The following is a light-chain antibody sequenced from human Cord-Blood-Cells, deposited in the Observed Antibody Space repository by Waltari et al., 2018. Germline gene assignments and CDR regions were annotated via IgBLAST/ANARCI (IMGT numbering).Light chain of an antibody. CDR3: RQYDNRPLA. J-gene: IGKJ4*01. V-gene: IGKV1-33*01. CDR1: QDISNY. CDR2: DAS. Sequence: DIPITQSPSSLSASVGDRVTITCQASQDISNYLNWYQQKPGKAPKLLIYDASNLETRVPSRFSGSGSGTDFTYTISSLQPEDIATYYCRQYDNRPLAFGGGTKVEVK.